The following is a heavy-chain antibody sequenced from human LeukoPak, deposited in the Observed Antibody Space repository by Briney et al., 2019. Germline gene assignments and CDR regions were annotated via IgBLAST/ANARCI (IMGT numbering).Heavy chain of an antibody. V-gene: IGHV3-7*01. CDR2: IKADGSVK. CDR3: VRDSDYQRISTDRYAHYDALDF. Sequence: AGGSLRLSCAASGFTFSTFWMSWVRQAPGKGLEWVANIKADGSVKHYIDSMEGRFSISRDNARSSLYLQMNSLRAEDTADYYCVRDSDYQRISTDRYAHYDALDFWGHGTMVTVSS. J-gene: IGHJ3*01. D-gene: IGHD3-16*01. CDR1: GFTFSTFW.